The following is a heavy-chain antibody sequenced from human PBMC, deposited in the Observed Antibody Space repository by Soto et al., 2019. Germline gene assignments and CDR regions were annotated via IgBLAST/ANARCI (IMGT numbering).Heavy chain of an antibody. CDR3: AREAPDYNLSPGMDV. CDR2: ISYDGSNK. V-gene: IGHV3-30-3*01. D-gene: IGHD4-4*01. J-gene: IGHJ6*02. CDR1: GFTFSSYA. Sequence: QVQVVESGGGVVQPGRSLRLSCAASGFTFSSYAMHWVRQAPGKGLEWVAVISYDGSNKYYADSVKGRFTISRDNSKNTVYLQMNSLRAEDTAVYYCAREAPDYNLSPGMDVWGQGTTVTVSS.